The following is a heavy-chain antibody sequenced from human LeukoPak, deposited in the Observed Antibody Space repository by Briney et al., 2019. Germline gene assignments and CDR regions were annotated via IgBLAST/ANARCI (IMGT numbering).Heavy chain of an antibody. V-gene: IGHV4-34*01. D-gene: IGHD3-10*01. CDR2: IYHSGST. CDR1: GESFSGYY. J-gene: IGHJ6*02. CDR3: ARAVLGFHYGSGSHYYYGMDV. Sequence: SETLSLTCAVDGESFSGYYWTWIRQPPGKGLEWIGEIYHSGSTNYNPSLKSRVTISVDTSKNQFTLKLRSVTAADTAVYYCARAVLGFHYGSGSHYYYGMDVWGQGTTVTVSS.